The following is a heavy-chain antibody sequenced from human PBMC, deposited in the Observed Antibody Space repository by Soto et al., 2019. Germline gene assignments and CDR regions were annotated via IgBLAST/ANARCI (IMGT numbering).Heavy chain of an antibody. D-gene: IGHD3-22*01. J-gene: IGHJ5*02. CDR2: IIPIFGTT. Sequence: SVEVSCKASGGTFGSDAITWVRQAPGQGLEWVGRIIPIFGTTNYAQNLQGRVTISADKSTLTSYMELHSLTSDDTALYYCARDRTDSGYYTNWLDPWGQGTQVTVSS. CDR3: ARDRTDSGYYTNWLDP. CDR1: GGTFGSDA. V-gene: IGHV1-69*06.